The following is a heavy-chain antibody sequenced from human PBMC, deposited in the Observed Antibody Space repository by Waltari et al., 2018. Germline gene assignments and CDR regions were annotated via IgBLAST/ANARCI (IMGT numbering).Heavy chain of an antibody. CDR3: ARDVITIFGVVKGDY. Sequence: QVQLVQSGAEVKKPGASVKVSCKASGYTFTGHYMHWVRQAPGQGLEWMGWINPNSVGTNYAQKFQGRVTMTRDTSISTAYMELSRLRSDDTAVYYCARDVITIFGVVKGDYWGQGTLVTVSS. J-gene: IGHJ4*02. V-gene: IGHV1-2*02. CDR1: GYTFTGHY. D-gene: IGHD3-3*01. CDR2: INPNSVGT.